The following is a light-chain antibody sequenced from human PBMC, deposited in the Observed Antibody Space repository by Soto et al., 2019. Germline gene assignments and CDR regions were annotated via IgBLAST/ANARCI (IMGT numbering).Light chain of an antibody. V-gene: IGKV3-15*01. J-gene: IGKJ4*01. CDR3: HQYNNWPLT. Sequence: ELVMTQSPATLSVSPGERATLSCRASQSILNNLAWFQQKPGQAPRLLIYGASTRATGIPARFSGSGSGTEFTLTISSLQSEDFAVYYCHQYNNWPLTFGGGTKVDIK. CDR2: GAS. CDR1: QSILNN.